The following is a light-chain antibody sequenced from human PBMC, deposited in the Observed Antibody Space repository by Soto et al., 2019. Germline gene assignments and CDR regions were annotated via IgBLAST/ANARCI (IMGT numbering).Light chain of an antibody. CDR3: QQYNTHPT. V-gene: IGKV1-5*01. Sequence: EIQMTQSASTMSPSVGHTVTLTCRASQSISSWLAWYQQKPGKAPKLLIYDASSLESGVPSRFSGSGSGTDFTLTISRLETEDFATYYCQQYNTHPTFGQGTKVDIK. CDR2: DAS. J-gene: IGKJ1*01. CDR1: QSISSW.